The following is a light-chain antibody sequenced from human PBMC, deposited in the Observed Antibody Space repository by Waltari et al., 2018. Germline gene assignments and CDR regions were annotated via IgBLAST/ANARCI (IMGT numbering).Light chain of an antibody. CDR2: DVS. CDR1: SSDIGGYNY. Sequence: QSALTQPASVSGSPGQSITISCTGTSSDIGGYNYVSWYQQHVGKAPKLRIYDVSKRPSGGSYRFSGSKAGNTASLTISGLQAEDEADYYCSSYTGSSTWVFGGGTKLTDL. CDR3: SSYTGSSTWV. V-gene: IGLV2-14*01. J-gene: IGLJ3*02.